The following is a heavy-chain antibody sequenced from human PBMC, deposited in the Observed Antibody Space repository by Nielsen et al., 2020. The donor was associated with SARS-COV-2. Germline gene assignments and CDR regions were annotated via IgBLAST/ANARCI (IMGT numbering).Heavy chain of an antibody. CDR1: GFTFNNFG. J-gene: IGHJ4*02. V-gene: IGHV3-30*03. CDR2: ISYDGSNI. D-gene: IGHD6-6*01. CDR3: ARETIDYSSSFFDY. Sequence: GESLKISCAASGFTFNNFGFYWVRQAPGKGLEWVAIISYDGSNIYADSVKGRFTISRDNSKNTLYLQMTSLRPEDTAVYYCARETIDYSSSFFDYWGQGTLVTVSS.